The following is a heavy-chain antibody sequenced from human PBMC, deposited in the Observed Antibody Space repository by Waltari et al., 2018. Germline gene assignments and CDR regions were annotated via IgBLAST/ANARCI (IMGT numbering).Heavy chain of an antibody. V-gene: IGHV3-7*01. D-gene: IGHD2-21*01. CDR2: IKKDGGEK. CDR1: GFPFSDYW. CDR3: ARDRGYCGGDCYKNLDS. Sequence: EVQLVESGGGLVQPGGSLSLSCAGFGFPFSDYWMTWVRQAPGKGLEWVANIKKDGGEKYYVDSVKGRFTVSRDNAKNSLYLQMSSLRAEDTAVYYCARDRGYCGGDCYKNLDSWGQGTLVAVSS. J-gene: IGHJ4*02.